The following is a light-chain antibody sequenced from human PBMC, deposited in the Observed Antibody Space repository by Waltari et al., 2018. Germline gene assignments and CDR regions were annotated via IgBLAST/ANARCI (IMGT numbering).Light chain of an antibody. J-gene: IGKJ1*01. V-gene: IGKV1-5*03. CDR3: QQYNSNPWT. CDR2: RAS. CDR1: QSVGTW. Sequence: DIQMTQSPSTLSASVGDRVTITCRASQSVGTWLAWFQQIPGRAPKVLIYRASNSESGVPSRFSGSGSGTDFTLTISSLQPDDFATYYCQQYNSNPWTCGQGTKVEIK.